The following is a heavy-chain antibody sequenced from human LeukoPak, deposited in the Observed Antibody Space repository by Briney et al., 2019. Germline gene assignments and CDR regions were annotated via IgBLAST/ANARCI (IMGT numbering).Heavy chain of an antibody. Sequence: GGSLRLSCAASGFTVSSNYMSWVRQAPGKGLEWVSVIYSGGSTYYADSVKGRFTISRDNSKNTVYLQMNSLRAEDTAVYYCAKDYLPYSSGLGADFDYWGQGTLVTVSS. CDR2: IYSGGST. CDR3: AKDYLPYSSGLGADFDY. CDR1: GFTVSSNY. J-gene: IGHJ4*02. D-gene: IGHD3-22*01. V-gene: IGHV3-53*01.